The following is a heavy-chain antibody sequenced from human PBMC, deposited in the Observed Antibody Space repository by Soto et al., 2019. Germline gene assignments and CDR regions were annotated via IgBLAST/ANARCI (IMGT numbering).Heavy chain of an antibody. CDR2: MSHDGRNN. Sequence: PVGSLRLSGAASGFTLSSHAMHWVRHAPGKGLEWVAVMSHDGRNNYYADSVKGRFSISRYNSKSTLSVQMNSLRAEDTAVYYCARDRDEHGGTSDAFDMWGQGTMVTVSS. CDR3: ARDRDEHGGTSDAFDM. J-gene: IGHJ3*02. CDR1: GFTLSSHA. V-gene: IGHV3-30*03. D-gene: IGHD2-15*01.